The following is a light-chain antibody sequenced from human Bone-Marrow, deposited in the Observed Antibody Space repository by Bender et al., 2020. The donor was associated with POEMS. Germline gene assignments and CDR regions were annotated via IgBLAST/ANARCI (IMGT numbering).Light chain of an antibody. CDR1: SSDVGGYNY. Sequence: QSALTQPASVSGSPGQSITISCTGTSSDVGGYNYVSWYQQHPGKAPKIMIYDVSHRPSGVSNRFSGSKSGNTASLTISGLQPEDEADYYCSSYTTSSTLVVFGGGTKVTVL. CDR3: SSYTTSSTLVV. V-gene: IGLV2-14*03. J-gene: IGLJ2*01. CDR2: DVS.